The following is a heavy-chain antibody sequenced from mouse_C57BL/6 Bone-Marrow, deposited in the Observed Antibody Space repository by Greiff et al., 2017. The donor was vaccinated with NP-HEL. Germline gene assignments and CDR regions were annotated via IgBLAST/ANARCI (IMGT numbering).Heavy chain of an antibody. V-gene: IGHV5-16*01. CDR2: INYDGSST. CDR3: ARVYSTDWYFDV. J-gene: IGHJ1*03. D-gene: IGHD2-5*01. Sequence: EVQVVESEGGLVQPGSSMKLSCTASGFTFSDYYMAWVRQVPEKGLEWVANINYDGSSTYYLDSLKSRFIISRDNAKNILYLQMSSLKSEDTATYYCARVYSTDWYFDVWGTGTTVTVSS. CDR1: GFTFSDYY.